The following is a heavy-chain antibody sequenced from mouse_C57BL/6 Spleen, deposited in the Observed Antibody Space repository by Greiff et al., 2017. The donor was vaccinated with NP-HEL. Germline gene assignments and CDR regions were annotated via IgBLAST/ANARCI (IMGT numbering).Heavy chain of an antibody. CDR3: ATYDYDGDY. CDR1: GYTFTDYY. V-gene: IGHV1-26*01. J-gene: IGHJ2*01. D-gene: IGHD2-4*01. CDR2: INPNNGGT. Sequence: VQLQQSGPELVKPGASVKISCKASGYTFTDYYMNWVKQSHGKSLEWIGDINPNNGGTSYNQKFKGKATLTVDKSSSTAYMELRSLTSEDSAVYYCATYDYDGDYWGQGTTLTVSS.